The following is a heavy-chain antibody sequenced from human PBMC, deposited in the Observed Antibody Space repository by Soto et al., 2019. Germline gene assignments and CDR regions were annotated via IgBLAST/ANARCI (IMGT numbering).Heavy chain of an antibody. J-gene: IGHJ4*02. CDR3: ATVHNTSRSFNY. V-gene: IGHV3-23*01. CDR2: TGISGRTT. Sequence: GGSLRLSCAASGFTVNTYAMSWVRQAPGKGLEWVSTTGISGRTTYYADSVKGRFTVSRDDSKNTLDLQMSSLRAEDTAFYYFATVHNTSRSFNYWGQGTLVTVSS. CDR1: GFTVNTYA. D-gene: IGHD1-20*01.